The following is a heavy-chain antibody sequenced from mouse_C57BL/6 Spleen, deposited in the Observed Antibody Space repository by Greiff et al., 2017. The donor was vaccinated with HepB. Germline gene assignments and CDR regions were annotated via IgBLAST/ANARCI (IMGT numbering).Heavy chain of an antibody. Sequence: VHLVESGPGLVAPSQSLSITCTVSGFSLTSYAISWVRQPPGKGLEWLGVIWTGGGTNYNSALKSRLSISKDNSKSQVFLKMNSLQTDDTARYYCARKRYGPGDGAMDYWGQGTSVTVSS. J-gene: IGHJ4*01. CDR2: IWTGGGT. V-gene: IGHV2-9-1*01. CDR1: GFSLTSYA. D-gene: IGHD2-10*02. CDR3: ARKRYGPGDGAMDY.